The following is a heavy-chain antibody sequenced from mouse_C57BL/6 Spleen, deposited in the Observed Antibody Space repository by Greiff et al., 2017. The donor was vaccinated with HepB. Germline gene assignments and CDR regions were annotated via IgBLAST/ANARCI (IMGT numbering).Heavy chain of an antibody. CDR2: IDPSDSYT. Sequence: VQLQQPGAELVMPGASVKLSCKASGYTFTSYWMHWVKQRPGQGLEWIGEIDPSDSYTNYNQKFKGKSTLTVDKSSSTAYMQLSSLTSEDSAVYYCARWYYGSSYLDYWGQGTTLTVSS. CDR3: ARWYYGSSYLDY. V-gene: IGHV1-69*01. J-gene: IGHJ2*01. CDR1: GYTFTSYW. D-gene: IGHD1-1*01.